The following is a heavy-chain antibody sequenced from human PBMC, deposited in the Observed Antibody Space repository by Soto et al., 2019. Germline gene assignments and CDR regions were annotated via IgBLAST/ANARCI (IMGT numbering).Heavy chain of an antibody. J-gene: IGHJ4*02. D-gene: IGHD3-22*01. Sequence: QVQLVESGGGVVQPGRSLRLSCAASGFTFSSYGMHWVRQAPGKGLEWVAVIWYDGSNKYYADSVKGRFTISRDNSKNTLYLQMNGLRAEDTAVYYCARDYFPYDSSGYYFDYWGQGTLVTVSS. CDR2: IWYDGSNK. CDR1: GFTFSSYG. V-gene: IGHV3-33*01. CDR3: ARDYFPYDSSGYYFDY.